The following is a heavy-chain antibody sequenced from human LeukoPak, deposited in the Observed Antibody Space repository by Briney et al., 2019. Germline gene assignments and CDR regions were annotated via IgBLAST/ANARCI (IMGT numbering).Heavy chain of an antibody. CDR2: IYYSGST. Sequence: ASETLSLTCTVSGGSISSYYWSWIRQPPGKGLEWIGYIYYSGSTNYNPSLKSRVTISVDTSKNQFSLKLSSVTAADTAVYYCARGSKYYYYYYMDVWGKGTTVTISS. J-gene: IGHJ6*03. D-gene: IGHD5/OR15-5a*01. CDR3: ARGSKYYYYYYMDV. CDR1: GGSISSYY. V-gene: IGHV4-59*01.